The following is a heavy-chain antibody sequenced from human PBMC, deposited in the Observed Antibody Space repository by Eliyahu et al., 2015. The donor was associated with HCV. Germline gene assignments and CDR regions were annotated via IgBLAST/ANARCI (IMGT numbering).Heavy chain of an antibody. CDR3: ARVASGIAVAGPFDY. J-gene: IGHJ4*02. D-gene: IGHD6-19*01. CDR1: GGSISSSSYY. CDR2: IYYSGST. Sequence: QLQLQESGPGLVKPSETLSLTCTVXGGSISSSSYYWGWIRQPPGKGLGWIGSIYYSGSTYYNPSLKSRVTISVDTSKNQFSLKLSSVTAADTAVYYCARVASGIAVAGPFDYWGQGTLFTVSS. V-gene: IGHV4-39*07.